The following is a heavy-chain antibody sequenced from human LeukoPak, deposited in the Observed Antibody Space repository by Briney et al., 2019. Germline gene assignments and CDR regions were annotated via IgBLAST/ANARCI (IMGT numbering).Heavy chain of an antibody. Sequence: GASVKVSCKASGYTFTGYYMHWVRQAPGQGLEWMGWINPNSGGTNYAQKFQGRVTMTRDTSISTAYMELSRLRSDDTAVYYCARGEQLVPNWFDPWGQGTLVTVSS. CDR3: ARGEQLVPNWFDP. CDR2: INPNSGGT. CDR1: GYTFTGYY. J-gene: IGHJ5*02. V-gene: IGHV1-2*02. D-gene: IGHD6-13*01.